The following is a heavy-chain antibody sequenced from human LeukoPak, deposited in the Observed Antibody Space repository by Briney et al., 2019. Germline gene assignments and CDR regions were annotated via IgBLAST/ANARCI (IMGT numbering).Heavy chain of an antibody. Sequence: SQTLSLTCTVSGGSISSGDYYWSWIRQPPGKGLEWIGYIYYSGSTYYNPSLKSRVTISVDTSKNQFSLKLSSVTAANTAVYHCARAGHYFGGDRSQRYGMDVWGQGTTVTVSS. CDR3: ARAGHYFGGDRSQRYGMDV. CDR1: GGSISSGDYY. J-gene: IGHJ6*02. D-gene: IGHD2-21*02. V-gene: IGHV4-30-4*01. CDR2: IYYSGST.